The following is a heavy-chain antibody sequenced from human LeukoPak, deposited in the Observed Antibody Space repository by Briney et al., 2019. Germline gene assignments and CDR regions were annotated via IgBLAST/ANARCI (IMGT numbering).Heavy chain of an antibody. D-gene: IGHD3-22*01. V-gene: IGHV3-30*03. CDR3: ASDDSSGYSYYYYYGMDV. CDR1: GFTFSSYG. J-gene: IGHJ6*02. CDR2: ISYDGSNK. Sequence: GGSLRLSCAASGFTFSSYGMHWVRQAPGKGLEWVAVISYDGSNKYYADSVKGRFTISRDNSKNTLYLQMNSLRAEDTAVYYCASDDSSGYSYYYYYGMDVWGQGTTVTVSS.